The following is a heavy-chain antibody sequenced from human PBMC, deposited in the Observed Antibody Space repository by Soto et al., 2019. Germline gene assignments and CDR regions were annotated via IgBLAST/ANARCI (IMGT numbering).Heavy chain of an antibody. CDR1: GYTFTSYD. J-gene: IGHJ3*02. CDR3: ARGPDVDIVATNDAFDI. D-gene: IGHD5-12*01. CDR2: MNPNSGNT. Sequence: ASVKVSCKASGYTFTSYDINWVRQATGQGLEWMGWMNPNSGNTGYAQKFQGRVTMTRNTSISTAYMELSSPRSEDTAVYYCARGPDVDIVATNDAFDIWGQGTMVTVSS. V-gene: IGHV1-8*01.